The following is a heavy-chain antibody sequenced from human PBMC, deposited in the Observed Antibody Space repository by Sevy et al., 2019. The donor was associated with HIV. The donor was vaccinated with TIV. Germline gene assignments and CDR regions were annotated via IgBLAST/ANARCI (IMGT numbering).Heavy chain of an antibody. V-gene: IGHV1-2*02. CDR2: INPNSGGT. Sequence: ASVKVSCKASGYTFTGYYMHWVRQAPGQGLEWMGWINPNSGGTNYAQKFRGRVTMTRDTSISTAYMELSRLRSDDTAVYYCARGGDSSGYYMGSPWFDPWGQGTLVTVSS. D-gene: IGHD3-22*01. CDR1: GYTFTGYY. J-gene: IGHJ5*02. CDR3: ARGGDSSGYYMGSPWFDP.